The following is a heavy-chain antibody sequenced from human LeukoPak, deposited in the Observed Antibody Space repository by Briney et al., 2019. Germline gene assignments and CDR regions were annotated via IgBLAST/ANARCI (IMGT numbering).Heavy chain of an antibody. CDR1: GGSFSGYY. CDR2: INHSGST. D-gene: IGHD3-3*01. Sequence: PSETLSLTCAVYGGSFSGYYWSWIPQPPGKGLEWIGEINHSGSTNYTPSLKSRVTISVDTSKNQFSLKLSSVTAADTAVYYCAKGFERNYDFWSGYYGDYWGQGTLVTVSS. V-gene: IGHV4-34*01. CDR3: AKGFERNYDFWSGYYGDY. J-gene: IGHJ4*02.